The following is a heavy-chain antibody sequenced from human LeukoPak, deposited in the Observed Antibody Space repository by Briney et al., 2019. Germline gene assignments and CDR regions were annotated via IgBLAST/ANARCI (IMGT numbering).Heavy chain of an antibody. V-gene: IGHV3-74*01. CDR2: INSDGSST. CDR1: GFTFSSYW. Sequence: GGSLRLSCAASGFTFSSYWMHWVRQAPGKGLVWVSRINSDGSSTSYADSVKGRFTISRDNAKNSLYLQMNSLRAEDTALYYCAKDIAGDLGPDAFDIWGQGTMVTVSS. J-gene: IGHJ3*02. D-gene: IGHD7-27*01. CDR3: AKDIAGDLGPDAFDI.